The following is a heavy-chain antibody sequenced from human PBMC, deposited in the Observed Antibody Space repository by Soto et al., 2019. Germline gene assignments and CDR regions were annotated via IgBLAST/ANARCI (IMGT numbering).Heavy chain of an antibody. CDR1: GYTFTGYY. Sequence: ASVKVSCKASGYTFTGYYMHWVRQAPGQGLEWMGWINPNSGGTNYAQKFQGRVTMTRDTSIGTAYMELSRLRSDDTAVYYCARDHYSGSYYAYWGQGTLVTVSS. CDR3: ARDHYSGSYYAY. CDR2: INPNSGGT. V-gene: IGHV1-2*02. D-gene: IGHD1-26*01. J-gene: IGHJ4*02.